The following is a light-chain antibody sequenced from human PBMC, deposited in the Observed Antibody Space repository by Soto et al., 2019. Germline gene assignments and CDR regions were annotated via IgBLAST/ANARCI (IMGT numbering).Light chain of an antibody. V-gene: IGKV3-15*01. Sequence: EIVMTQSPATLSVSPGDRATLSCRASHSVDSRLAWCQEKPGQAPRLLIFDAATRATGLPARFSGSGSGTEFALTISSRQSEDCAVYYCQHYTNRPLTFGGGTKVEIK. CDR2: DAA. CDR3: QHYTNRPLT. CDR1: HSVDSR. J-gene: IGKJ4*01.